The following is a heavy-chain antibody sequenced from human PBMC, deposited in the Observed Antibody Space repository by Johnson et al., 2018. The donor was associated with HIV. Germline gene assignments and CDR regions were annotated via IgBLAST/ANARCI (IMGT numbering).Heavy chain of an antibody. Sequence: VQLVESGGGVVRPGGSLRLSCAASGFTFDDYALSWVRQLPGKGLEWVSGISWNGGSTAYADSVKGRFTIPRDHAKNSLYLQMNSLKTDDTAVDYCTTRPGRNYYDSSGYSQAFDIWGQGTMVTVSS. D-gene: IGHD3-22*01. CDR3: TTRPGRNYYDSSGYSQAFDI. CDR2: ISWNGGST. V-gene: IGHV3-20*04. J-gene: IGHJ3*02. CDR1: GFTFDDYA.